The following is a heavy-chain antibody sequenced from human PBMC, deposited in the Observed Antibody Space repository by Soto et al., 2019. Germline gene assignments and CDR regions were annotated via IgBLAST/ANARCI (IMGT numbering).Heavy chain of an antibody. V-gene: IGHV3-74*01. J-gene: IGHJ6*03. CDR1: GFTFSSYW. CDR3: ARDARRVVPAAISYYYYYMDV. CDR2: INSDGSST. D-gene: IGHD2-2*01. Sequence: EVQLVESGGGLVQPGGSLRLSCAASGFTFSSYWMHWVRQAPGKGLVWVSRINSDGSSTSYADSVKGRFTISRDNAKNTLYQQKNSQRAEDTAVYYCARDARRVVPAAISYYYYYMDVWGKGTTVTVSS.